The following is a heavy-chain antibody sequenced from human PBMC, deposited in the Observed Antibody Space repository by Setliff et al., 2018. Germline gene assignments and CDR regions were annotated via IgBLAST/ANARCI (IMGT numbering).Heavy chain of an antibody. CDR2: IYYSGST. J-gene: IGHJ6*03. V-gene: IGHV4-59*08. Sequence: SETLSLTCTVSGGSITSYYWSWIRQPPGKGLEYIGYIYYSGSTNYNPSLKSRVTISVDTSKNQFSLKLSSVTAADTAVYYCRGYVEGYHYYMDVWGKGTTVTVSS. CDR3: RGYVEGYHYYMDV. CDR1: GGSITSYY. D-gene: IGHD3-10*02.